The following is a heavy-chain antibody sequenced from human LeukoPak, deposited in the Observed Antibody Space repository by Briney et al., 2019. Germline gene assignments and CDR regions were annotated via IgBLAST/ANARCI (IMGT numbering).Heavy chain of an antibody. CDR1: GFTFSSYS. J-gene: IGHJ6*02. V-gene: IGHV3-21*01. CDR2: ISSSSSYI. Sequence: KPGGSLRLSCAASGFTFSSYSMNWVRQAPGKGLEWVSSISSSSSYIYYADSVKGRFTISRDNAKNSLYLQMNSLRAEDTAVYYCAREFGVVIKPDTDYYYYGMDVWGQGTTVTVSS. D-gene: IGHD3-3*01. CDR3: AREFGVVIKPDTDYYYYGMDV.